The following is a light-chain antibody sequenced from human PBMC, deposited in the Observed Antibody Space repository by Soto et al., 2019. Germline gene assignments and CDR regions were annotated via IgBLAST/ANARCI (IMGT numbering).Light chain of an antibody. J-gene: IGLJ2*01. V-gene: IGLV4-69*01. Sequence: QAVLTQSPSASASLGASVKLTCTLSSGHSSYAIAWHQQQPEKGPRYLMKLNSDGSHSKGDGIPDRFSGSSSGAERYLTISSLQPEDEADYYYQTWGTGIVIFGGGTKLTVL. CDR3: QTWGTGIVI. CDR2: LNSDGSH. CDR1: SGHSSYA.